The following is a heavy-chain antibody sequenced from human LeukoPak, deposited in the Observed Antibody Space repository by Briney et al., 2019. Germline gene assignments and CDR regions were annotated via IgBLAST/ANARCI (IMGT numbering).Heavy chain of an antibody. CDR3: ARVGVSSSHDY. CDR2: INHSGST. D-gene: IGHD6-13*01. Sequence: SETLSLTCAVYGGSFSGYYWSWIRQPPGKGLEWIGEINHSGSTNYNPSLKSRVTISVDTSKNQFSLKLSSVTAADTAVYYCARVGVSSSHDYWGQGTLVTVSS. V-gene: IGHV4-34*01. J-gene: IGHJ4*02. CDR1: GGSFSGYY.